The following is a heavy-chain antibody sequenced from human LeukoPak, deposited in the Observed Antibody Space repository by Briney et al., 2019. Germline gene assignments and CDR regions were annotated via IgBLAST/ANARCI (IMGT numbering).Heavy chain of an antibody. CDR3: ASPRIAVAGTDAFDI. CDR1: GYSISSAYY. CDR2: IYHSGST. V-gene: IGHV4-38-2*02. J-gene: IGHJ3*02. Sequence: PSETLSLTCTVSGYSISSAYYWGWIRQPPGRGLEWIGNIYHSGSTYYNPSLKSRVTISVDTSKNQFSLKLSSVTAADTAVYYCASPRIAVAGTDAFDIWGQGTMVTVSS. D-gene: IGHD6-19*01.